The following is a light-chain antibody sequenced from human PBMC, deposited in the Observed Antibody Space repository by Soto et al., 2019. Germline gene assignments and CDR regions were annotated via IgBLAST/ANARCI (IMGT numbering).Light chain of an antibody. J-gene: IGLJ1*01. CDR3: SSYTPSRNTYV. V-gene: IGLV2-14*03. CDR1: RRALHNNNY. CDR2: HVS. Sequence: QSLLRPPASVSGSPGQSINIACTGGRRALHNNNYVSWYQQHPGRAPKLIIYHVSYRPSGVPNSFSGSKSDSSASLTISGLQPEDEADYYCSSYTPSRNTYVGGTG.